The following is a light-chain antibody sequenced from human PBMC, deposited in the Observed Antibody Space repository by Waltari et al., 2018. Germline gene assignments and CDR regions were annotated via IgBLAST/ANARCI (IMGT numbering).Light chain of an antibody. J-gene: IGKJ4*01. Sequence: EIVLTQPPGTLSLSPGERATLSCRASQSVNSYLAWYQQRPGQAPRLLIYYVSTRATGIPARFSGSGSGTDFTLTISSLEPEDFAVDYCQQRSDWPFTFGGGTKVEI. CDR3: QQRSDWPFT. CDR1: QSVNSY. V-gene: IGKV3-11*01. CDR2: YVS.